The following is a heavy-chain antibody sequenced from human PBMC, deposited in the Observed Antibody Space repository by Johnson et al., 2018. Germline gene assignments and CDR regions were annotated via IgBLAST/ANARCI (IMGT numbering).Heavy chain of an antibody. CDR2: IKQDGSEK. CDR1: GFTFSSYW. Sequence: EVQLLETGGGLVQPGGSLRLSCAASGFTFSSYWMSWVRQAPGKGLEWVANIKQDGSEKYYVDSVKGRFTISRDNAKNSLYLQMNSLRAEDTAVYYCARERDLDSSVGDAFDIWGQGTMVTVSS. V-gene: IGHV3-7*01. CDR3: ARERDLDSSVGDAFDI. D-gene: IGHD3-22*01. J-gene: IGHJ3*02.